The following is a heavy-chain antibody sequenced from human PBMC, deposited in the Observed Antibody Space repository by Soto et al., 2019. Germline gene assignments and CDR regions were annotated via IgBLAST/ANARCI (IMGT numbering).Heavy chain of an antibody. V-gene: IGHV4-31*03. CDR1: GYSIRRGVYY. J-gene: IGHJ5*02. CDR3: ARAGTYGSGRVQWFDP. Sequence: PAETLSLPCPFYGYSIRRGVYYLRWLRQHPGKGLEWIGYIYYSGSTYYNPSLKSRVTISVDTSKNQFSLKLSSVTAADTAVYYCARAGTYGSGRVQWFDPWGQGTLVTVSA. D-gene: IGHD3-10*01. CDR2: IYYSGST.